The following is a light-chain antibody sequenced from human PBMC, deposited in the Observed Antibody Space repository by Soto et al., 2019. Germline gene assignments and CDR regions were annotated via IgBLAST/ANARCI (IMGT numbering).Light chain of an antibody. V-gene: IGLV2-14*01. CDR2: EVS. Sequence: QSVLTQPASVSGSPGQSITISCTGTSSDVGGYNYVSWYQQHPGKAPKLMIYEVSNRPSGVSNRFSGSKSGNTASLTISGLQAEDEADYYCSSYTSSRTVVFGNGTKVTVL. J-gene: IGLJ1*01. CDR3: SSYTSSRTVV. CDR1: SSDVGGYNY.